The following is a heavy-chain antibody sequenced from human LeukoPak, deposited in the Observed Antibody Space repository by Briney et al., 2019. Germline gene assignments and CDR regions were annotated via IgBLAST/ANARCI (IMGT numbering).Heavy chain of an antibody. V-gene: IGHV4-59*01. CDR1: GDSFSTYH. CDR2: ISSSGST. Sequence: SETLSLTCTVSGDSFSTYHWSWLRQPPGKGLEWIGYISSSGSTSYNPSLKSRASFSVDTSKSHFSLRLTSVTAADTAVYYCARVGRGDHTWGSYYWDHWGQGTLVSVSS. J-gene: IGHJ4*02. D-gene: IGHD3-16*01. CDR3: ARVGRGDHTWGSYYWDH.